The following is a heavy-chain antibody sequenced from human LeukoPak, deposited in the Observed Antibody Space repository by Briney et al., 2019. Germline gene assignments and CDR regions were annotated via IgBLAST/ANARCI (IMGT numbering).Heavy chain of an antibody. D-gene: IGHD6-13*01. Sequence: PGGSLRLSCAASGFTFNSYGVHWVRQAPGKGLEWVAFIRYDGSNKYYADSVKGRFTISRDNSKNTLYLQMNSLRAEDTAVYYCAKDPPQPRSRWFDYWGQGTLVTVSS. CDR3: AKDPPQPRSRWFDY. V-gene: IGHV3-30*02. J-gene: IGHJ4*02. CDR2: IRYDGSNK. CDR1: GFTFNSYG.